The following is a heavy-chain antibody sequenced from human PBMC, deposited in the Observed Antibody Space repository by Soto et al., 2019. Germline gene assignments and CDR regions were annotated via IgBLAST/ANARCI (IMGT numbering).Heavy chain of an antibody. V-gene: IGHV4-61*08. Sequence: SGGSMCISGFAWSWKRKNPGKGLEWIGYIYYSGSTVYNPSLKSRVTISVDTSKNQFSLRLSSVTAADTAVYYFARVAIMVMRANDSVLAFWGQGSTVTVAS. CDR1: GGSMCISGFA. CDR2: IYYSGST. J-gene: IGHJ6*02. CDR3: ARVAIMVMRANDSVLAF. D-gene: IGHD5-18*01.